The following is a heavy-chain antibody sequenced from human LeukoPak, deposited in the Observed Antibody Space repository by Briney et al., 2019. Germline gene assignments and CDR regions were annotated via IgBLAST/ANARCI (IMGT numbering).Heavy chain of an antibody. CDR1: GFTFSDYY. V-gene: IGHV3-11*05. Sequence: TGGSLRLSCAASGFTFSDYYMSWIRQAPGKGLEWVSYISSSSSYTNYADSVKGRFTISRDNAKNSLYLQMNSLRAEHTAVYYCGRDPPRAYYYDSSGYSADAFDIWGQGTMVTVSS. CDR3: GRDPPRAYYYDSSGYSADAFDI. D-gene: IGHD3-22*01. J-gene: IGHJ3*02. CDR2: ISSSSSYT.